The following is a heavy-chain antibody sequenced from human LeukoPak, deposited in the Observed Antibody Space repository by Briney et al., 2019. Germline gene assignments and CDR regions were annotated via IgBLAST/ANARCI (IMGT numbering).Heavy chain of an antibody. CDR3: ATGTGGYNEH. Sequence: SVKVSCKASGGTFSSYAISWVRQAPGQGLEWMGRIIPVLVSTNYAPQFHARVTITADKSTNTAYMDLSSLTSEDTAVYFCATGTGGYNEHWGQGTLVTVSS. J-gene: IGHJ4*02. V-gene: IGHV1-69*04. CDR2: IIPVLVST. CDR1: GGTFSSYA. D-gene: IGHD5-24*01.